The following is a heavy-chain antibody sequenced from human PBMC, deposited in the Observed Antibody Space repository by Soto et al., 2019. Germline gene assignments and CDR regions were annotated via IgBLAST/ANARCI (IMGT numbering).Heavy chain of an antibody. D-gene: IGHD6-19*01. V-gene: IGHV3-21*01. CDR1: GFTFSGYS. Sequence: GGSLRLSCAASGFTFSGYSMNWVRQAPGKGLEWVSSISSSSSYIYYADSVKGRFTISRDNAKNSLYLQMNSLRAEDTAVYYCASIGVAGTFDYWGQGTLVTVSS. CDR2: ISSSSSYI. J-gene: IGHJ4*02. CDR3: ASIGVAGTFDY.